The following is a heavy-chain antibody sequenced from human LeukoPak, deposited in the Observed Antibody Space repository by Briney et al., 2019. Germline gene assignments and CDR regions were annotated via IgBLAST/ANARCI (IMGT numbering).Heavy chain of an antibody. D-gene: IGHD3-22*01. CDR2: INPSGGST. V-gene: IGHV1-46*01. CDR1: GYTFTSYY. CDR3: ARDYGYYDSSGYSPTDY. J-gene: IGHJ4*02. Sequence: GASVKVSFKASGYTFTSYYMHWVRQAPGQGLEWMGIINPSGGSTSYAQKFQGRVTMTRDTSTSTVYMELSSLRSEDTAVYYCARDYGYYDSSGYSPTDYWGQGTLVTVSS.